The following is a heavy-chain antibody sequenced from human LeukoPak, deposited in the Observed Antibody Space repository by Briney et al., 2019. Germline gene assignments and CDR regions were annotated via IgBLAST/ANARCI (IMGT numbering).Heavy chain of an antibody. J-gene: IGHJ4*02. V-gene: IGHV7-4-1*02. Sequence: GESLKISCKASGYTFTSYAMNWVRQAPGQGLEWMGWINTNTGNPTYAQGFTGRFVFSLDTSVSTAYLQISSLKAEDTAVYYCARDLQLGYSSSWYPDYWGQGTLVTVSS. D-gene: IGHD6-13*01. CDR1: GYTFTSYA. CDR2: INTNTGNP. CDR3: ARDLQLGYSSSWYPDY.